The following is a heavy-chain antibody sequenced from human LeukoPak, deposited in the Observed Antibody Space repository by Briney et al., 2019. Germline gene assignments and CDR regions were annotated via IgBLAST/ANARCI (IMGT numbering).Heavy chain of an antibody. CDR1: GRSFSGYY. V-gene: IGHV4-38-2*01. D-gene: IGHD3-3*01. CDR2: IYHSGST. CDR3: ARRETYYDFWSGSNPAWFDP. Sequence: PSETLSLTCAVYGRSFSGYYWGWIRQPPGKGLEWIGSIYHSGSTYYNPSLKSRVTISGDTSKNQFSLKLSSVTAADTAVYYCARRETYYDFWSGSNPAWFDPWGQGTLVTVSS. J-gene: IGHJ5*02.